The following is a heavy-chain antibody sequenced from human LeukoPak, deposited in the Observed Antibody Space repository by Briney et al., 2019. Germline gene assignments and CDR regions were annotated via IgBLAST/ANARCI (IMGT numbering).Heavy chain of an antibody. CDR1: GGTFSSYA. V-gene: IGHV1-69*13. J-gene: IGHJ4*02. CDR3: ARDSFPLAARRGRYFDY. D-gene: IGHD6-6*01. CDR2: IIPIFGTA. Sequence: VASVKVSCKASGGTFSSYAISWVRQAPGQGLEWMGGIIPIFGTANYAQKFQGRVTITADESTSTAYMELSSLRSEDTAVYYCARDSFPLAARRGRYFDYWGQGTLVTVSS.